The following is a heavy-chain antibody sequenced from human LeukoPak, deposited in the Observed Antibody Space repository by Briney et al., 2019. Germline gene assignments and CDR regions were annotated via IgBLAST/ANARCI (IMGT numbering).Heavy chain of an antibody. V-gene: IGHV3-43*01. D-gene: IGHD6-13*01. Sequence: PGGSLRLSCAASGFTFDDYTMHWVRQAPGKGLEWVSLISWDGGSTYYADSVKGRFTISRDNSKNSLYLQMNSLRTEDTALYYCAELGKGYSSSWSDFDYWGQGTLVTVSS. CDR1: GFTFDDYT. J-gene: IGHJ4*02. CDR2: ISWDGGST. CDR3: AELGKGYSSSWSDFDY.